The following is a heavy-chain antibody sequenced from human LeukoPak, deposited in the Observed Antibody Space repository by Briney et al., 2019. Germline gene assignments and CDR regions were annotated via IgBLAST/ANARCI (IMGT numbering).Heavy chain of an antibody. D-gene: IGHD1-7*01. CDR1: GYTFISYF. V-gene: IGHV1-46*01. CDR2: INPNGCDT. CDR3: ARDLNWSYDY. J-gene: IGHJ4*02. Sequence: ASVKVSCKASGYTFISYFIHWVRQAPGQGLEWMGMINPNGCDTSYSQNFQGRVTMTTDTSTSTVYMELSSLRSEDTALYVCARDLNWSYDYWGQGTLVTVSS.